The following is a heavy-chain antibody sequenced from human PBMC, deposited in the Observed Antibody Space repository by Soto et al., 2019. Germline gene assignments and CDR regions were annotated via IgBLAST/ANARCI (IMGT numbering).Heavy chain of an antibody. Sequence: ASVKVSCKASGYTFTSFGITLVRQAPGEGLEWMGWISAYNVNTNYAQKLQGRVTMTTDTSTSTAYMELRTLRSDDTAVYYCSRSSYRTYSSSWFQDYGLDIWGRETRVTVAS. D-gene: IGHD6-13*01. J-gene: IGHJ6*02. CDR3: SRSSYRTYSSSWFQDYGLDI. CDR1: GYTFTSFG. V-gene: IGHV1-18*04. CDR2: ISAYNVNT.